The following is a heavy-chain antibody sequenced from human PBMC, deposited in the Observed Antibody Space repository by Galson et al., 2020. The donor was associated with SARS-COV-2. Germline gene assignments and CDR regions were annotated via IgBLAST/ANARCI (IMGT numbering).Heavy chain of an antibody. CDR2: IHFRGNT. Sequence: SETLSLTCTVSGASINSYSWSWIRQPPGKGLEWIGYIHFRGNTNYNPSLKSRVTISVDTSKNQFSLKLSSVTAADTAVYYCARDVGYSSGWPPDAFDIWGQGTMVTVSS. J-gene: IGHJ3*02. D-gene: IGHD6-19*01. V-gene: IGHV4-59*01. CDR1: GASINSYS. CDR3: ARDVGYSSGWPPDAFDI.